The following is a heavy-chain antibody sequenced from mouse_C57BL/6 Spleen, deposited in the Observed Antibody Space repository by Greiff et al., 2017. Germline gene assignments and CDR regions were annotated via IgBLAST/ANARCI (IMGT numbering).Heavy chain of an antibody. D-gene: IGHD2-3*01. J-gene: IGHJ2*01. CDR2: IYPGDGDT. CDR1: GYAFSSYW. V-gene: IGHV1-80*01. Sequence: QVQLKESGAELVKPGASVKISCKASGYAFSSYWMNWVKQRPGKGLEWIGQIYPGDGDTNYNGKFKGKATLTADKSSSTAYMQLSSLTSEDSAVYVCARSLYENYFDYWGQGTTLTVSS. CDR3: ARSLYENYFDY.